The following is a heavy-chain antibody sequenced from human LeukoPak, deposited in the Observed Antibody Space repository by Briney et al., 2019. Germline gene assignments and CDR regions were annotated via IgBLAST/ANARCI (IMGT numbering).Heavy chain of an antibody. CDR3: ARVISPYCSSTSCYGGFDY. CDR1: GFTFSRYW. V-gene: IGHV3-7*01. Sequence: PGGSLRPSCAASGFTFSRYWMSWVRQAPGKGLEWVANIKQDGSEKYYVDSVKGRFTISRDNAKNSLFLQMDSLRAEDTAVYYCARVISPYCSSTSCYGGFDYWGQGTLVTVSS. CDR2: IKQDGSEK. J-gene: IGHJ4*02. D-gene: IGHD2-2*01.